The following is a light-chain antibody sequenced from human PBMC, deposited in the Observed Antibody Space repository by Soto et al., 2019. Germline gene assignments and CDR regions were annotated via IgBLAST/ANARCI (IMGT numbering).Light chain of an antibody. V-gene: IGLV2-8*01. CDR2: EVS. J-gene: IGLJ1*01. CDR1: SSDVGGYNY. CDR3: SSFAGINTLLNG. Sequence: QSALTQPPSASGSPGQSVTISCTGTSSDVGGYNYVSWYQQHPGKAPKLMIYEVSKRPSGVPDRFSGSKSGNTASLTVSGLQAEDEADYYCSSFAGINTLLNGFGTGTKVTVL.